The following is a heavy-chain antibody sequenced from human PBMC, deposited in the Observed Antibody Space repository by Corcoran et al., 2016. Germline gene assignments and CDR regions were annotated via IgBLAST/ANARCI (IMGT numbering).Heavy chain of an antibody. V-gene: IGHV6-1*01. D-gene: IGHD6-19*01. CDR1: WESVSNNRSA. Sequence: QVQLQQSGPGLVKPSQTLSLACAISWESVSNNRSAWHWIRQSPSRGREGRGRTYYRSKWYNDYAVSVKSRITINPETSKNQFTLQLNSVSPEDMAVYYCARDPGSGWHDAFDIWGQGTMVTVSS. J-gene: IGHJ3*02. CDR3: ARDPGSGWHDAFDI. CDR2: TYYRSKWYN.